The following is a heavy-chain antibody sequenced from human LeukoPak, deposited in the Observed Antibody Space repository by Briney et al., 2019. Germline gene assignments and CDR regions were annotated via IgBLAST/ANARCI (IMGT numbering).Heavy chain of an antibody. V-gene: IGHV1-2*02. CDR2: INPDSGGT. CDR3: ARRYCSSTTCYVDY. J-gene: IGHJ4*02. D-gene: IGHD2-2*01. CDR1: GYTFTDYY. Sequence: ASVKVSCKASGYTFTDYYMHWVRQAPGQGLEWMGWINPDSGGTNYAQKFRGRVTMTRDTSVSTAYMELSSLRSDDTAVYYCARRYCSSTTCYVDYWGQGTLVTVSS.